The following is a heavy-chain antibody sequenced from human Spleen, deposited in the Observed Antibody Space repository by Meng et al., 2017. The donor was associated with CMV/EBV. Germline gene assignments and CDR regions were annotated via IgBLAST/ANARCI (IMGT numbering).Heavy chain of an antibody. CDR1: GFTFGDYG. J-gene: IGHJ6*02. CDR2: INGKGRSI. Sequence: GGPLRLSCAASGFTFGDYGMGWVRQAPGKGLEWVSGINGKGRSIGYADSVKGRFSISRDNAKNSLYLQMNSLRDEDTALYFYVRGHTYGDYYFYGMDVWGQGTTVTVSS. CDR3: VRGHTYGDYYFYGMDV. V-gene: IGHV3-20*04. D-gene: IGHD5-18*01.